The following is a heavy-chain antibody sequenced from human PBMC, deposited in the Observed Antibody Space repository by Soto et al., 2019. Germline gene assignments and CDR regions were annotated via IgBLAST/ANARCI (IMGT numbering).Heavy chain of an antibody. CDR3: ASWYYYGSGSYPPLGGMDV. V-gene: IGHV3-74*01. CDR2: ISGDGSST. D-gene: IGHD3-10*01. J-gene: IGHJ6*02. Sequence: GGSLRLSCAASEFTFRSYWMHWVRQSPGKGLVWVSRISGDGSSTTYADSVRGRFTISRDNAKNTVYLQMDSLRAEDTAVYYCASWYYYGSGSYPPLGGMDVWGQGTTVTVSS. CDR1: EFTFRSYW.